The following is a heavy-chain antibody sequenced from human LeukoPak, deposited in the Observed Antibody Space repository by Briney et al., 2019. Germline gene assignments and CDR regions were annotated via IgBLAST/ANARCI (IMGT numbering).Heavy chain of an antibody. CDR1: GFTFSSYS. Sequence: GSLKLSCAASGFTFSSYSMNWVRQAPGKGLEWLASISSSSSYIYFANSVRGRFTISRDNAKNSLYLQMNSLRAEDTAVYYCARVGHDFWSGYYSYGMDVWGQGTTVTVSS. V-gene: IGHV3-21*04. CDR2: ISSSSSYI. J-gene: IGHJ6*02. CDR3: ARVGHDFWSGYYSYGMDV. D-gene: IGHD3-3*01.